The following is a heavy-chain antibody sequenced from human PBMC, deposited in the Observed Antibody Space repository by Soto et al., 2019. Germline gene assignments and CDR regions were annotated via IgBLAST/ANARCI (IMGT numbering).Heavy chain of an antibody. V-gene: IGHV4-39*02. J-gene: IGHJ5*02. Sequence: SETLSLTCSVSGGSINYNSYYWGWIRQPPWKGLEWVGGIFYTGTTYYSPSLKDRVTISVDTSKNSFSLNLTSVTAADTAVYFCARLVVVAPVANAWGQGTLVNVSS. D-gene: IGHD2-2*01. CDR3: ARLVVVAPVANA. CDR2: IFYTGTT. CDR1: GGSINYNSYY.